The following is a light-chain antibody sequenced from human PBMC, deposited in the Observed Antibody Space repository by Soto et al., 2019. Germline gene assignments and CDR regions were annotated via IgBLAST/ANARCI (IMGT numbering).Light chain of an antibody. CDR3: QNYNSAPLT. CDR1: QDISNS. J-gene: IGKJ4*01. V-gene: IGKV1-27*01. CDR2: ATS. Sequence: DIQMTQSPSSXXXSVGDRVTITCRASQDISNSLAWYQQKPGKVPKVLIYATSILQSGVPARFSGSGSGTDFTLTISSLQPEDVATYYCQNYNSAPLTFGGGTKVEI.